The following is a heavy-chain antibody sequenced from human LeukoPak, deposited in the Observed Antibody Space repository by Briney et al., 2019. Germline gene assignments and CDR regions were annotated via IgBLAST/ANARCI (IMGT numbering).Heavy chain of an antibody. CDR3: AKDGGYSGSSGAFDI. V-gene: IGHV3-30*18. CDR1: GFTFSSYG. CDR2: ISYDGSSK. Sequence: PGRSLRLSCAASGFTFSSYGMHWVRQAPGKGLEWVAVISYDGSSKYYADSVKGRFTISRDNSKNTLYLQMNSLRAEDTAVYYCAKDGGYSGSSGAFDIWGQGTMVTVSS. D-gene: IGHD1-26*01. J-gene: IGHJ3*02.